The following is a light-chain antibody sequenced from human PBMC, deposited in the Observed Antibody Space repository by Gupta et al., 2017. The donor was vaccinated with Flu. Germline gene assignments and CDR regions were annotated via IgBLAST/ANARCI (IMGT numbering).Light chain of an antibody. J-gene: IGKJ4*01. Sequence: GTLCLSPGERATLSCRTSQSISSNYLAWYQQKPGQAPRLLIYGASSRATGIPDRFSGGGSGTDFTLTISRLEPEDFAVYYCQQENNSPLTFGGGTKVEI. CDR1: QSISSNY. CDR3: QQENNSPLT. V-gene: IGKV3-20*01. CDR2: GAS.